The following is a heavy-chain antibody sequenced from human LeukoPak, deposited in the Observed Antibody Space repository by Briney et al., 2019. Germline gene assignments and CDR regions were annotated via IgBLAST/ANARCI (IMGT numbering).Heavy chain of an antibody. J-gene: IGHJ4*02. CDR1: GGSISSSSYY. CDR2: IYYSGSS. D-gene: IGHD2-2*01. CDR3: VRHGCSSTSCPLDY. V-gene: IGHV4-39*01. Sequence: PSETLSLTXTVSGGSISSSSYYWGWIRQPPGEGLEWIGSIYYSGSSYYNPSLKSRVTISVDTSKNQFSLKLSSVTAADTAVYYCVRHGCSSTSCPLDYWGQGTLVTVSS.